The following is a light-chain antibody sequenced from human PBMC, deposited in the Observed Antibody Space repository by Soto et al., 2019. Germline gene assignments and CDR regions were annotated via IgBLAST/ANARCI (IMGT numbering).Light chain of an antibody. CDR1: QSLLYSSKTKTY. V-gene: IGKV4-1*01. Sequence: DIVMTQSPDSLAVSLGERATINCKSSQSLLYSSKTKTYLAWYQQKPGQPPKLLIYWASTRESGVPDRFSGSGSGTDFTLTIRSLQAEDVAVYYCQQYYSTPPAFGLGTKLEIK. CDR2: WAS. J-gene: IGKJ2*01. CDR3: QQYYSTPPA.